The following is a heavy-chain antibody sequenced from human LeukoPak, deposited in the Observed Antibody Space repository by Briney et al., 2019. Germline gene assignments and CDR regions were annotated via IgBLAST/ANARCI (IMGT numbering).Heavy chain of an antibody. CDR3: ARDRRSQRPTHDYYYYGMDV. D-gene: IGHD6-25*01. Sequence: SVKVSCKASGDTFSSYAISWVRQAPGQGLEWMGRIIPMLGIANYAQKFQGRVTITADESTSTAYMELSSLRSEDTAVYYCARDRRSQRPTHDYYYYGMDVWGQGTTVTVSS. CDR2: IIPMLGIA. CDR1: GDTFSSYA. J-gene: IGHJ6*02. V-gene: IGHV1-69*04.